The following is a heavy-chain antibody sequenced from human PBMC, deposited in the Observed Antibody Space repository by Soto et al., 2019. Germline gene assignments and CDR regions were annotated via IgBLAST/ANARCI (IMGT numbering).Heavy chain of an antibody. V-gene: IGHV3-48*02. Sequence: DVRLVDAGGDLVQPGGSLTLSCAVSGVTFTNYGMNLVRQAPGKGLEWVSHINTGGDNILYADSVKGRFTISRDNGKNSLYLHMNRLIDEDTAVYYCATDPDGDLDFDYWGQGTLVTVSS. CDR2: INTGGDNI. CDR1: GVTFTNYG. D-gene: IGHD4-17*01. CDR3: ATDPDGDLDFDY. J-gene: IGHJ4*02.